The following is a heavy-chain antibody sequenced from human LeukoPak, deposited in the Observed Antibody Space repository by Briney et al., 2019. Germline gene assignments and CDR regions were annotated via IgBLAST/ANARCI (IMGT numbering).Heavy chain of an antibody. Sequence: GGSLRLSCAASGFTFSNAWMSWVRQAPGKGLEWVGRIKSKTDGGTTDYAAPVKGRFTISRDDSKNTLYLQMNSLKTEDTAVYYCTTDLLWFGEPYFDYWGQGTLVTVSS. V-gene: IGHV3-15*01. J-gene: IGHJ4*02. CDR2: IKSKTDGGTT. CDR1: GFTFSNAW. CDR3: TTDLLWFGEPYFDY. D-gene: IGHD3-10*01.